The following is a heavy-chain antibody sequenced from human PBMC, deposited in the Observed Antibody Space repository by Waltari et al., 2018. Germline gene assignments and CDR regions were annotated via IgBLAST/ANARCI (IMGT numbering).Heavy chain of an antibody. CDR1: GVSITRNSHD. CDR2: MSYSGAT. Sequence: QLQLQASGPGLVKPSATLSLTCRAPGVSITRNSHDWGWIRQPPGQGLEWIGTMSYSGATYSSPSLQSRVTISRDTSKNQLSLKLGSVTAADTAVYYCATYIGASVGTAAFDVWGQGTMVTVSS. J-gene: IGHJ3*01. D-gene: IGHD5-12*01. CDR3: ATYIGASVGTAAFDV. V-gene: IGHV4-39*01.